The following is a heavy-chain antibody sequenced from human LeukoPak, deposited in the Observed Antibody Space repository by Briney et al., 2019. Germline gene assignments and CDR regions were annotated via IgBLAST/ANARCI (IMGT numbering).Heavy chain of an antibody. CDR1: GGTFSSYA. Sequence: GASVKVSCKASGGTFSSYAISWVRQAPGQGLEWMGRIIPILGIANYAQKFQGRVTITADKSTSTAYMELSSLRSEDTAVYYCARPTPGGRYYFDYWGQGTLVTVSS. J-gene: IGHJ4*02. V-gene: IGHV1-69*04. CDR2: IIPILGIA. CDR3: ARPTPGGRYYFDY. D-gene: IGHD3-10*01.